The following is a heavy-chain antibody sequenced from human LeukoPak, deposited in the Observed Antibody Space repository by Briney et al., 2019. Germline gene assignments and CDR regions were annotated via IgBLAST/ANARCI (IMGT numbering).Heavy chain of an antibody. D-gene: IGHD1-26*01. CDR3: ARSGDIVGATTLDY. J-gene: IGHJ4*02. Sequence: GGSLRLSCAASGFTVSSNYMSWVRQAPGKGPASDSVIYSGGSTYDADSVKGRFTISRDNSKNTLYLQMNSLRAEDTAVYYCARSGDIVGATTLDYWGQGTLVTVSS. CDR1: GFTVSSNY. V-gene: IGHV3-66*02. CDR2: IYSGGST.